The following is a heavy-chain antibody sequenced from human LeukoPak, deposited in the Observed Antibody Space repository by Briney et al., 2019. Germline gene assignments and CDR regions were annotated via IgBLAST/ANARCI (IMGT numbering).Heavy chain of an antibody. CDR3: ARGSGYSGYE. Sequence: SETLSLTCAVYGGSFSGYYWSWIRQPPGKGLEWIGEINHSGSTNYNPSLKSRVTISVDRSKNQFSLKLSSVTAADTAVYYCARGSGYSGYEWGQGTLVTVSS. J-gene: IGHJ4*02. CDR1: GGSFSGYY. V-gene: IGHV4-34*01. D-gene: IGHD5-12*01. CDR2: INHSGST.